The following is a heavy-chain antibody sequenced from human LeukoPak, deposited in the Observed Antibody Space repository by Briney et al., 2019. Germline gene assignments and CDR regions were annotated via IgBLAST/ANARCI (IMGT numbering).Heavy chain of an antibody. CDR1: GFTFSSYE. CDR3: ARDGATMIVVVTSYYMDV. CDR2: ISSSGSTI. V-gene: IGHV3-48*03. Sequence: GGSLRLSCAASGFTFSSYEMNWVRQAPGKGLEWVSYISSSGSTIYYADSVKGRFTISRDNAKNSLYLQMNSLRAEDTAVYYCARDGATMIVVVTSYYMDVWGKGTTVTVSS. D-gene: IGHD3-22*01. J-gene: IGHJ6*03.